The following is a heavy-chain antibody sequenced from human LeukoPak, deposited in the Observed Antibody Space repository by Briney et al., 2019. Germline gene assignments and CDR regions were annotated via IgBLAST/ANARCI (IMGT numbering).Heavy chain of an antibody. V-gene: IGHV3-49*04. J-gene: IGHJ4*02. CDR1: GFTFGDYA. CDR2: IRSKAYGGTT. D-gene: IGHD3-22*01. CDR3: TREEYYYDSSGYYRY. Sequence: PGGSLRLSCTASGFTFGDYAMSWVRQAPGKGLEWVGFIRSKAYGGTTEYAASVKGRFTISRDDSKSIAYLQMNSLKTEDTAVYYCTREEYYYDSSGYYRYWGQGTLVTVSS.